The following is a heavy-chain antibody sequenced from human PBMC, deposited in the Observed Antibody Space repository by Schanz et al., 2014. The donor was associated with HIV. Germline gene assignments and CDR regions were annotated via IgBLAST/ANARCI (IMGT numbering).Heavy chain of an antibody. CDR2: ISYDGSNK. D-gene: IGHD6-6*01. Sequence: VQLLESGGGLVQPGGSLRLSCAASGFTFSSYGMHWVRQAPGKGLEWVAVISYDGSNKYYADSVKGRFTISRDNSKNTLYVQMNSLRAEDTAVYYCASTVYPYSSSSDYYYGMDVWGQGTTVTVSS. J-gene: IGHJ6*02. CDR3: ASTVYPYSSSSDYYYGMDV. CDR1: GFTFSSYG. V-gene: IGHV3-30*03.